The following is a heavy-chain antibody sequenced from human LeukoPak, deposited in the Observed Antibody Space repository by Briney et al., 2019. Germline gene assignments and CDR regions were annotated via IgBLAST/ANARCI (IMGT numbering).Heavy chain of an antibody. J-gene: IGHJ3*02. D-gene: IGHD1-26*01. CDR2: VSSGGGST. Sequence: GGSLRLSCAASGLTFSSYVMTWVRQAPQKGLEWGSAVSSGGGSTSYADSVKGRFTISRDNSKNTLYLQMNSLRAEDTAVYYCAKAHLKWDAFDIWGQGTMVTVSS. CDR1: GLTFSSYV. V-gene: IGHV3-23*01. CDR3: AKAHLKWDAFDI.